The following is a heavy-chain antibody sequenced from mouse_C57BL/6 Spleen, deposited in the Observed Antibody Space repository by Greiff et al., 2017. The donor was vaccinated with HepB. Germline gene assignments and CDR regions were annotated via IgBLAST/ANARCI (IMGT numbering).Heavy chain of an antibody. J-gene: IGHJ4*01. CDR3: ARRRVYYAMDY. CDR2: IYPGSGST. CDR1: GYTFTSYW. D-gene: IGHD3-1*01. V-gene: IGHV1-55*01. Sequence: VQLQQSGAELVKPGASVKMSCKASGYTFTSYWITWVKQRPGQGLEWIGDIYPGSGSTNYNEKFKSKATLTVDTSSSTAHMQLSSLTSEDSAGYYCARRRVYYAMDYWGQGTSVTVSS.